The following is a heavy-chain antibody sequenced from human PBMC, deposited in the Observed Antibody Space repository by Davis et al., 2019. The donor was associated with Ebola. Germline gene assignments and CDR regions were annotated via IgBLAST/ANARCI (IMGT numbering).Heavy chain of an antibody. CDR3: AKDISDVEMATILYYYYGMDV. D-gene: IGHD5-24*01. V-gene: IGHV3-30*04. Sequence: GGSLRLSCAASGFTFSSYAMHWVRQAPGKGLEWVAVISYDGSNKYYADSVKGRFTISRDNSKNTLYLQMNSLRAEDTAVYYCAKDISDVEMATILYYYYGMDVWGQGTTVTVSS. CDR1: GFTFSSYA. J-gene: IGHJ6*02. CDR2: ISYDGSNK.